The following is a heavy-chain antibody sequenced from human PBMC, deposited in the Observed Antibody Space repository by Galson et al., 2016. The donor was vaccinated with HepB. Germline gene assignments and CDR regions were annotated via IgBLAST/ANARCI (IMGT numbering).Heavy chain of an antibody. J-gene: IGHJ6*02. CDR2: ISYDGTDK. Sequence: SLRLSCAASGFTFNTYAMHWVRQAPGKGLEWVALISYDGTDKYYADPVKGRFTISRDNSNNTMYVQMNSLRADDTAVYYCVRDKSSWNLGKFYYYGLDVWGHGTRVTVSS. D-gene: IGHD2-15*01. CDR1: GFTFNTYA. V-gene: IGHV3-30*04. CDR3: VRDKSSWNLGKFYYYGLDV.